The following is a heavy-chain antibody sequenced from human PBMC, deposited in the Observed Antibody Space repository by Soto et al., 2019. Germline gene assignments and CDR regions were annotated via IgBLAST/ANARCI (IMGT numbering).Heavy chain of an antibody. J-gene: IGHJ4*02. V-gene: IGHV1-69*02. Sequence: QVQLVQSGTEVKKPGSSVKVSCKASGGTFRNYPINRLRQAPGQGLEWMGSIFPLTDIPDYAQNFQARLTISADKSTSTAYMELSSLTSDDTAMYFCARGPLVVLNYFESWGQGTLVTVSS. CDR3: ARGPLVVLNYFES. CDR2: IFPLTDIP. CDR1: GGTFRNYP.